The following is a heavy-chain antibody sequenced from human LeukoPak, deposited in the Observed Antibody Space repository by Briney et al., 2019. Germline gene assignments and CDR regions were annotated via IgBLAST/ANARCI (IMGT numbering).Heavy chain of an antibody. Sequence: SGPTLVKPTETLTLTCSFSGFSLTTTGVGVGWIRQPPGKALEWLALIYWDDDNRFSPSLKSRLTVTKDTAKNHVVLTLTNMDPLDTGTYYCAHSLTMLREIPKGAFDVWGQGTMVTVSS. J-gene: IGHJ3*01. CDR3: AHSLTMLREIPKGAFDV. CDR1: GFSLTTTGVG. V-gene: IGHV2-5*02. CDR2: IYWDDDN. D-gene: IGHD3-10*01.